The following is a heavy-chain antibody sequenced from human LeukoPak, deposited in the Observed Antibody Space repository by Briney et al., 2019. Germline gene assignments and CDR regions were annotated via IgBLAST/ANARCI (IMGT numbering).Heavy chain of an antibody. CDR2: INQGGSEK. Sequence: PGGSVRFSCAASGFTFSSYWMSWVRQAPGKGLEGGANINQGGSEKYYVDYVKGRFTISRDNAKNSLYLQMNSLRAEDTAVYYCAREGCSGGSCYHNWFDPWGQGTLVTVSS. D-gene: IGHD2-15*01. J-gene: IGHJ5*02. CDR1: GFTFSSYW. V-gene: IGHV3-7*01. CDR3: AREGCSGGSCYHNWFDP.